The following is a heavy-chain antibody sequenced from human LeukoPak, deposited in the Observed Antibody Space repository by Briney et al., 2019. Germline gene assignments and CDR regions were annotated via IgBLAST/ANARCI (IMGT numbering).Heavy chain of an antibody. CDR1: GFTFSSYA. J-gene: IGHJ4*02. D-gene: IGHD3-16*02. V-gene: IGHV3-23*01. CDR2: ISGSGGST. Sequence: HAGGSLRLSCAASGFTFSSYAMSWVRQAPGKGLEWVSAISGSGGSTYYADSVKGRFTISRDNSKNTLYLQMNSLRAEDTAVYYCAGSPGGGELSPMVPFDYWGQGTLVTVSS. CDR3: AGSPGGGELSPMVPFDY.